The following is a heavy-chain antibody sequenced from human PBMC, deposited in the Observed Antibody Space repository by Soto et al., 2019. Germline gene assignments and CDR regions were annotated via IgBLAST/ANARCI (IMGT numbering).Heavy chain of an antibody. CDR3: AREVDYYYGMDV. Sequence: ASGALSLISTASGGSISSYYLSWIRQPPGKGLEWIGYIYYSGSTNYNPSLKSRVTISVDTSKNQFSLKLSSVTAADTAVYYCAREVDYYYGMDVWGQGTTVTVYS. V-gene: IGHV4-59*01. CDR1: GGSISSYY. J-gene: IGHJ6*02. CDR2: IYYSGST.